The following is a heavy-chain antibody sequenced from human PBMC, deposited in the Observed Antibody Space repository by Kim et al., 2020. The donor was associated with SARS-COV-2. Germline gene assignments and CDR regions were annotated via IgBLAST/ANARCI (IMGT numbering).Heavy chain of an antibody. J-gene: IGHJ4*02. CDR2: IYYSGST. CDR1: GVSISSGGYY. D-gene: IGHD1-1*01. V-gene: IGHV4-31*03. Sequence: SETLSLTCTVSGVSISSGGYYWSWIRQHPGKGLEWIGYIYYSGSTYYNPSLKSRVTISVDTSKNQFPLKLSSVTAADTAVYYCAREGYGSVTDMGDYWGQGTLVTVAS. CDR3: AREGYGSVTDMGDY.